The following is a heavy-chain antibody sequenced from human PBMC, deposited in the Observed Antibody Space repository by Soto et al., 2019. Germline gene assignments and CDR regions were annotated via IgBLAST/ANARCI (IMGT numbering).Heavy chain of an antibody. J-gene: IGHJ5*02. CDR3: AKPNLTVTSRNWFDP. V-gene: IGHV3-23*01. D-gene: IGHD1-20*01. Sequence: GGSLRLSCAASGFTFSSYAMSWVRQAPGKGLEWVSAISGSGGFTYYADSVKGRFTISRDNSKNTLYLQMNSLRAEDTAVYYCAKPNLTVTSRNWFDPWGQGTLVTVSS. CDR1: GFTFSSYA. CDR2: ISGSGGFT.